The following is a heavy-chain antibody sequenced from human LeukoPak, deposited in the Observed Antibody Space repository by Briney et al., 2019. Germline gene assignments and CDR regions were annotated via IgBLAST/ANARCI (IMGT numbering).Heavy chain of an antibody. V-gene: IGHV4-61*02. CDR2: IYTSGST. CDR1: GYSISSGYY. CDR3: ARVGRGATFLMDV. Sequence: SETLSLTCTVSGYSISSGYYWSWIRQPAGKGLEWIGRIYTSGSTNYNPSLKSRVTISVDTSKNQFSLKLSSVTAADTAVYYCARVGRGATFLMDVWGKGTTVTVSS. J-gene: IGHJ6*04. D-gene: IGHD1-26*01.